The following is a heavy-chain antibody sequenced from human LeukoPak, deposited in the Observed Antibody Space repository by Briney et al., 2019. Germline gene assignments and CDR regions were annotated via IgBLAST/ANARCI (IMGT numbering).Heavy chain of an antibody. V-gene: IGHV3-23*01. D-gene: IGHD3-10*01. CDR1: GFTFSSYA. J-gene: IGHJ4*02. CDR3: AKDHGRDYYGSGRYDY. CDR2: ISGSGGST. Sequence: GGSLRLSCAASGFTFSSYAMSWVRQAPGKGLEWVSAISGSGGSTYYADSVKGRFTIYRDNSKNTLYLQMNSLRAEDTAVYYCAKDHGRDYYGSGRYDYWGQGTLVTVSS.